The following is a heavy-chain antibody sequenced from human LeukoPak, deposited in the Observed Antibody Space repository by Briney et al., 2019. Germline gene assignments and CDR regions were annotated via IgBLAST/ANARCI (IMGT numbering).Heavy chain of an antibody. V-gene: IGHV3-11*01. CDR2: ISSSGSTI. CDR3: ARDSLRFLEWPHDAFDI. CDR1: GSTFSDYY. J-gene: IGHJ3*02. Sequence: GGSLRLSWAASGSTFSDYYMSRIRQAPVKGLEWVSYISSSGSTIYYADSVKGRFTISRDNAKNSLYLQMNSLRAEDTAVYYCARDSLRFLEWPHDAFDIWGQGTMVTVSS. D-gene: IGHD3-3*01.